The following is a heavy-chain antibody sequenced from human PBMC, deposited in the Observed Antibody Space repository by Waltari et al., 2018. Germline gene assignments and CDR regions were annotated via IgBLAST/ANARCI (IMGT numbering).Heavy chain of an antibody. Sequence: QVQLVQSGAEVKKPGASVKVSCKASGYTITSYGISWGRQAPGQGREWMGWISAYNVNTNYAQKLQGRVTMTTATSTSTAYMELRSLRSDDTAVYYCARDLEGSGQYYFDYWGQGTLVTVSS. D-gene: IGHD2-15*01. CDR2: ISAYNVNT. J-gene: IGHJ4*02. CDR3: ARDLEGSGQYYFDY. CDR1: GYTITSYG. V-gene: IGHV1-18*01.